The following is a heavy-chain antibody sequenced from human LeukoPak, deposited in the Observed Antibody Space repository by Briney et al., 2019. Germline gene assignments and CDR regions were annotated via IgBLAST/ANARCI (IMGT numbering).Heavy chain of an antibody. Sequence: SEPLSLPCTVSGGSISSSSYYWGWIRPPPGKALEWIGNIYDSGTIYYNPSLKSRVTISVDTSKNQLYLKLSSVTAADTAVYYCATDSVGDTTAFDYWGQGTLVTVSS. CDR1: GGSISSSSYY. D-gene: IGHD1-26*01. CDR3: ATDSVGDTTAFDY. J-gene: IGHJ4*02. CDR2: IYDSGTI. V-gene: IGHV4-39*01.